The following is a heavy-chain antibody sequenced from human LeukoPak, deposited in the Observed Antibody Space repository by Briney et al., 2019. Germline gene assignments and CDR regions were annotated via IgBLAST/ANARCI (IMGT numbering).Heavy chain of an antibody. CDR2: IYYSGST. J-gene: IGHJ6*04. CDR1: GGSISSGGYY. Sequence: SQTLSLTCTVSGGSISSGGYYWSWIRQHPGKGLEWIVYIYYSGSTYYNPSLKSRVTISVDTSKNQFSLKLSSVTAADTAVYYCARDHIVVVPAASVFRYYYYGMDVWGKGTTVTVSS. D-gene: IGHD2-2*01. CDR3: ARDHIVVVPAASVFRYYYYGMDV. V-gene: IGHV4-31*03.